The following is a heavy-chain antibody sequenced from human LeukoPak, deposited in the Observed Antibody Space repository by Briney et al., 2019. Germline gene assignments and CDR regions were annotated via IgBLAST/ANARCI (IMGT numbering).Heavy chain of an antibody. D-gene: IGHD2-21*01. V-gene: IGHV4-34*08. CDR3: ADFGGYHDGNVL. Sequence: PGGSLRLSCAASGFTFSSYGMSWIRQPPGKGLEWIGEINHSGSTNYNPSLKSRVTISVDTSKNQFSLKLSSVTAADTAVYYCADFGGYHDGNVLWGQGTLVTVSS. CDR1: GFTFSSYG. CDR2: INHSGST. J-gene: IGHJ4*02.